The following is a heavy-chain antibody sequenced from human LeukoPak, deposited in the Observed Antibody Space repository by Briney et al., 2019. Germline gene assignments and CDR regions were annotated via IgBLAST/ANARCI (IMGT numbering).Heavy chain of an antibody. D-gene: IGHD3-10*01. CDR3: AKDRYYYGSGSYFPFDY. CDR1: GFTFSSYG. J-gene: IGHJ4*02. V-gene: IGHV3-30*18. CDR2: ISYDGSNK. Sequence: GGSLRLSCAASGFTFSSYGMHWVRQAPGKGLEWVAVISYDGSNKYYADSVKGRFTISRDNSKNTLYLQMNSLRAEDTAVYYCAKDRYYYGSGSYFPFDYWGQGTLVTVSS.